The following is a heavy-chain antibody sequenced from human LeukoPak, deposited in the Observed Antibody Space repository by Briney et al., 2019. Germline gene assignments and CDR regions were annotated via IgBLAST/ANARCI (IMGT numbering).Heavy chain of an antibody. CDR1: GDSVSNSRAA. V-gene: IGHV6-1*01. CDR3: ARVEAAHYYFDY. J-gene: IGHJ4*02. Sequence: SQTLSLTCAISGDSVSNSRAAWHWIRQSPSRGLEWLGRTYYRSKWNNDYAVSVRSRITINPDTSKNQFSLQLNSVTPEDTAVYYCARVEAAHYYFDYWGQGTLVTVSS. CDR2: TYYRSKWNN. D-gene: IGHD6-6*01.